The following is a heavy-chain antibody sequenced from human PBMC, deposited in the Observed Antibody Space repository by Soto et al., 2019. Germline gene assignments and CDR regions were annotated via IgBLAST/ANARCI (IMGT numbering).Heavy chain of an antibody. CDR2: IYHSGST. D-gene: IGHD6-19*01. CDR1: GGSVSSGSYY. Sequence: QVQLQESCPGLVKPSETLSLTCTVSGGSVSSGSYYWGWIRQPPGKGLEWIGYIYHSGSTNYNPAIKSRVTISVDTSKNQFSLSLTSVTAADTAVYYCARLSAAWFDPWGQGTLVTVAS. J-gene: IGHJ5*02. V-gene: IGHV4-61*01. CDR3: ARLSAAWFDP.